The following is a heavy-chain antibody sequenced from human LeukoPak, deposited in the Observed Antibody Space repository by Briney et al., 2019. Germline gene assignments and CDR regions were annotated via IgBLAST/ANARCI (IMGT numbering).Heavy chain of an antibody. J-gene: IGHJ3*02. Sequence: GESLKISCKGSGYSFTSYWIGWVRQMPGKGLEWMGIIYPGDSDTRYSPSFQGQVTISADKSISTAYLQWSSLKASDTAMYYCARPGLAYCGGDCYSGGAFDIWGQGTMVTVSS. CDR1: GYSFTSYW. CDR3: ARPGLAYCGGDCYSGGAFDI. CDR2: IYPGDSDT. D-gene: IGHD2-21*02. V-gene: IGHV5-51*01.